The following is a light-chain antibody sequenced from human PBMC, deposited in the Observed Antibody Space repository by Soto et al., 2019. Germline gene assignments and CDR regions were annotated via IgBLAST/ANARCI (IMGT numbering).Light chain of an antibody. J-gene: IGKJ5*01. CDR1: QSVSSSY. V-gene: IGKV3-20*01. CDR3: QQYGSSPPTIT. CDR2: GAS. Sequence: EIVLTQSPVTLSLSPGERATLSCRASQSVSSSYLAWYQQKPGQAPRLLIYGASSRATGIPDRFSGSGSGTDFTPTIFRLEPEDSAVYYCQQYGSSPPTITFGQGTRLDIK.